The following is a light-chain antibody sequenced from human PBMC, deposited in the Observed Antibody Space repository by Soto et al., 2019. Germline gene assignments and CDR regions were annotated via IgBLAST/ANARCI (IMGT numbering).Light chain of an antibody. CDR1: QSISSW. CDR3: QQYYTSSGYT. V-gene: IGKV1-5*03. CDR2: KAS. J-gene: IGKJ2*01. Sequence: DIQMTQSPSTLSASVGDRVTITCRASQSISSWLAWYQQKPGKAPKLLIYKASTLESGVPARFSGSGSGTEFTLTISSLQPDDFATYYRQQYYTSSGYTFGQGTNLEIK.